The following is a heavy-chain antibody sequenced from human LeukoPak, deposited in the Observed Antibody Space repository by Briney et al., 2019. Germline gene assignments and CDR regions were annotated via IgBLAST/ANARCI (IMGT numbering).Heavy chain of an antibody. CDR2: IGSSGRNT. V-gene: IGHV3-21*01. CDR3: AIDPRRSSWSVSY. J-gene: IGHJ4*02. Sequence: SGGSLRLSCAASGFTFSTYSMIRVRQAPGKGLEWVSSIGSSGRNTHSAYSVKGRFTISRDNAKSSLYLQMNSLRAEDTAIYYCAIDPRRSSWSVSYWGQGTLVTVSS. D-gene: IGHD6-13*01. CDR1: GFTFSTYS.